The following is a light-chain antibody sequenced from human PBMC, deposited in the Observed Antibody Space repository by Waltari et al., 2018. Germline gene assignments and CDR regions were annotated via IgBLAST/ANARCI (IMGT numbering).Light chain of an antibody. J-gene: IGLJ2*01. Sequence: SYELTQPPSVSVSPGQTARITCSGDALEQHYAYWYQQKPGQAPKLPIYKDNESPSGIPERFSGSSSGTTVTLTISGVQAEDEADYYCQSEVNSRTYAILFGGGTKVTVL. CDR2: KDN. CDR3: QSEVNSRTYAIL. CDR1: ALEQHY. V-gene: IGLV3-25*03.